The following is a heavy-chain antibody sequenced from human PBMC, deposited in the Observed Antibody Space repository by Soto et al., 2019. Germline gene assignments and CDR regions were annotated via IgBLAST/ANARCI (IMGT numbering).Heavy chain of an antibody. CDR2: INPNSGGT. Sequence: GASVKVSCKASGYTFTGYYMHWVRQAPGQGLEWMGWINPNSGGTNYAQKFQGRVTMTRDTSISTAYMELSRLRSDDTAVYYCARRFTYYDSSGYLYWGQGTLVTISP. V-gene: IGHV1-2*02. D-gene: IGHD3-22*01. CDR1: GYTFTGYY. CDR3: ARRFTYYDSSGYLY. J-gene: IGHJ4*02.